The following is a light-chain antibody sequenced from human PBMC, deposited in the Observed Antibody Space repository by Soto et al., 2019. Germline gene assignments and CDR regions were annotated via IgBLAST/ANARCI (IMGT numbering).Light chain of an antibody. J-gene: IGLJ1*01. CDR3: SSYTTSNTRQIV. Sequence: SVLTQPASVSGSPGQSITISCTGTSSDVGGYNYVSWYQHHPGKAPKLIIFDVSNRPSGVSNPFSGSKSGNTASLTISALQPEDEADYYCSSYTTSNTRQIVFGTGTKVT. CDR2: DVS. CDR1: SSDVGGYNY. V-gene: IGLV2-14*03.